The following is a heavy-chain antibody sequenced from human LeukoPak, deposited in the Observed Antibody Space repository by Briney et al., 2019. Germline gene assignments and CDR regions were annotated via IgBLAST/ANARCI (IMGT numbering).Heavy chain of an antibody. J-gene: IGHJ3*02. CDR1: GFTVSSND. D-gene: IGHD5-24*01. V-gene: IGHV3-53*01. CDR2: IYSGGST. Sequence: PGGSLRLSCAASGFTVSSNDMSWVRQAPGKGLEWVSVIYSGGSTYYTDSVKDRFTISRDNSKNTLFLQMNSLRAEDTAVYYCARGRGVAGAFDIWGQGTMVTVSS. CDR3: ARGRGVAGAFDI.